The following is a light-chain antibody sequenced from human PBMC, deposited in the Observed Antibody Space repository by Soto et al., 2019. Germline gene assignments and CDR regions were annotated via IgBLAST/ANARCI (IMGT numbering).Light chain of an antibody. CDR1: QSFSSSY. CDR3: QQYGSSGT. J-gene: IGKJ5*01. CDR2: DAS. V-gene: IGKV3-20*01. Sequence: EVVLTQSPGTLSLSPGERATLSCRASQSFSSSYLAWYQQKPGQAPRLLIYDASSRAAGIPARFSGSGSGTDFTLTISRLEPEDFAVYYCQQYGSSGTFGQGTRLEIK.